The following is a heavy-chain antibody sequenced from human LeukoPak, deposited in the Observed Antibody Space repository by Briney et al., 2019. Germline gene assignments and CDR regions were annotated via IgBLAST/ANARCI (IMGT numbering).Heavy chain of an antibody. J-gene: IGHJ4*02. Sequence: PGGSLRLSCAASGFTFDDYAMHWVRQAPGKGLEWVSLISGDGGSTYYADSVKGRFTISRDNSKNSLYLQMNSLRTEDTALCYCAKEESSSWYPYWGQGTLVTVSS. CDR1: GFTFDDYA. D-gene: IGHD6-13*01. V-gene: IGHV3-43*02. CDR2: ISGDGGST. CDR3: AKEESSSWYPY.